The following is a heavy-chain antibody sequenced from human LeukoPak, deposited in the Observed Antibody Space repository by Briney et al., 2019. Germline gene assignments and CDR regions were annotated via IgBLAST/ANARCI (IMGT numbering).Heavy chain of an antibody. CDR1: GFTFDDYA. Sequence: GRSLRLSCAASGFTFDDYAMHWVRQAPGKGLEWVSGITWNSVGIGYADSVKGRFTISRDNAQNSLYLQMNSLRADDTAVYYCARKLGYCTGASCYVDYWGQGTLVTVSS. D-gene: IGHD2-2*01. V-gene: IGHV3-9*01. CDR2: ITWNSVGI. J-gene: IGHJ4*02. CDR3: ARKLGYCTGASCYVDY.